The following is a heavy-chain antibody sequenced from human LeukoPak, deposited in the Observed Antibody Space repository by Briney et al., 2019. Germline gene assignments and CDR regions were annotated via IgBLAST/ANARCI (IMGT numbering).Heavy chain of an antibody. D-gene: IGHD3-22*01. CDR2: IIPIFGTA. CDR1: GGTFSSYA. V-gene: IGHV1-69*13. Sequence: SVKVSCKASGGTFSSYAISWVRQAPGQGLEWMGGIIPIFGTANYAQKFQGRVTITADESTSTAYMELSSLRSEDTAVYYCARSFTYYYDSSGYYYSNWGQGTLVTVSS. J-gene: IGHJ4*02. CDR3: ARSFTYYYDSSGYYYSN.